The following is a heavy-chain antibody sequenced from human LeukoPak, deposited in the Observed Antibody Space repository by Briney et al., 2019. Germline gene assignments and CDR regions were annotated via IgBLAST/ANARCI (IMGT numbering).Heavy chain of an antibody. Sequence: ASVKVSCKASGGTFSSYAIRWVRQAPGQGLEWMGGIIPIFGTANYAQKFQGRVTITTDESTSTAYMELSSLRSEDTAVYYCARSGNYDFWSGYYMDYWGQGTLVTVSS. V-gene: IGHV1-69*05. D-gene: IGHD3-3*01. J-gene: IGHJ4*02. CDR1: GGTFSSYA. CDR2: IIPIFGTA. CDR3: ARSGNYDFWSGYYMDY.